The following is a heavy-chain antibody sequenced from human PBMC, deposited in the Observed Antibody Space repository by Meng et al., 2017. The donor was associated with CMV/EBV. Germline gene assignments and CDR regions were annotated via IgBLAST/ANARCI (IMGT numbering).Heavy chain of an antibody. Sequence: SGPTLVKPTQTLTLTCSFSGFSLSPNGVRVRWIRQPPGKALEWLARIDWDGDKFYSKSLKTRLTMSKGTSKNQVVLTMTHMDPEDTATYYCARIRRGGDWIFDYWGQGILVTVSS. V-gene: IGHV2-70D*14. CDR3: ARIRRGGDWIFDY. CDR1: GFSLSPNGVR. D-gene: IGHD2-21*01. CDR2: IDWDGDK. J-gene: IGHJ4*02.